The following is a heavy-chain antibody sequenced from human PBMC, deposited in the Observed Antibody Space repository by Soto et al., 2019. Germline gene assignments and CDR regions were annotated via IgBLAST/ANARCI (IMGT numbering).Heavy chain of an antibody. V-gene: IGHV1-69*13. CDR3: ARDGSYGEDAFDI. J-gene: IGHJ3*02. D-gene: IGHD2-15*01. CDR2: IIPIIGTA. Sequence: WASVKVSCKASGGTFSSYAISWGRQAPGQGLEWMGGIIPIIGTANYAQKFQGRVTITADESTSTAYMELSSLRSEDTAVYYCARDGSYGEDAFDIWRQGTMVTVSS. CDR1: GGTFSSYA.